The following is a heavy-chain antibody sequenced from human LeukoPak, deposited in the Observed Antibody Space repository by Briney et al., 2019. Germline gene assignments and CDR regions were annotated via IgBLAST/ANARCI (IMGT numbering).Heavy chain of an antibody. CDR2: ISSSSSYI. V-gene: IGHV3-21*01. CDR1: GFTFSSYS. CDR3: AGIAVADEASDY. Sequence: GGSLRLSCAASGFTFSSYSMNWVRQAPGKGLEWVSSISSSSSYIYYADSVKGRFTISRDNAKNSLYLQMNSLRAEDTAVYYCAGIAVADEASDYWGQGTLVTVSS. D-gene: IGHD6-19*01. J-gene: IGHJ4*02.